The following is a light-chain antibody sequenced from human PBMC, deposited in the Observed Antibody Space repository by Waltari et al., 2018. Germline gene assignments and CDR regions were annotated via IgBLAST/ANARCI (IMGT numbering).Light chain of an antibody. CDR1: NSNIGNNY. CDR2: DDN. CDR3: ASWDSSLSAAGV. J-gene: IGLJ3*02. Sequence: QSVLTQPPSVSAAPGQKVTIPCSGGNSNIGNNYLSWSQKFPGRAPRLIIFDDNQRPSGIPDRFSGSKSGTSATLAITGLQSGDEADYYCASWDSSLSAAGVFGGGTRLTVL. V-gene: IGLV1-51*01.